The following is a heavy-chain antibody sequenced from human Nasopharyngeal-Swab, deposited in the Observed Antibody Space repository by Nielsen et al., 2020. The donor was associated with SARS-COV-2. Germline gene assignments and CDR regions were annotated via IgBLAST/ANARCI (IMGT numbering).Heavy chain of an antibody. CDR1: GFTFSSYW. J-gene: IGHJ4*02. D-gene: IGHD6-19*01. Sequence: GGSLRLSCAASGFTFSSYWMHWVRQAPGKGLEWVANIKQDGSEKYYVDSVKGRFTISRDNAKNSLYLQMNSLRAEDTAVYYCARDLTGIAVAGTGYWGQGTLVTVSS. CDR3: ARDLTGIAVAGTGY. CDR2: IKQDGSEK. V-gene: IGHV3-7*01.